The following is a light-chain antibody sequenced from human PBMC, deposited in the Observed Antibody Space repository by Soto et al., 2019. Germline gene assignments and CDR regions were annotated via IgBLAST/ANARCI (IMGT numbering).Light chain of an antibody. CDR2: AAS. V-gene: IGKV1-39*01. J-gene: IGKJ2*01. CDR1: QSISDY. CDR3: QQSYVTPLYT. Sequence: DIQMTQSPSSLSASVGDRVTITCRASQSISDYLNWYQQKPGKAPNLLIYAASTLRSGVPSRFSGSGSGTVFTLTISSLQPEDFATYYCQQSYVTPLYTFGQGTKLEI.